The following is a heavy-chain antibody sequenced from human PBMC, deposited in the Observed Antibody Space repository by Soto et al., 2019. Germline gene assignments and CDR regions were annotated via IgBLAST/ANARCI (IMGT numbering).Heavy chain of an antibody. V-gene: IGHV1-46*01. CDR3: ARAIPHFVY. CDR1: GYSFTSYY. D-gene: IGHD2-21*01. CDR2: INPNAGST. J-gene: IGHJ4*02. Sequence: QVQLVQSGAEVKEAGASVKISCKPSGYSFTSYYMHWVRQAPGQGLEWMGTINPNAGSTTYAQKFQGRVTRTRDTSTSTIYLDLSGLRSEDTAVYFCARAIPHFVYWGQGTLVTVSS.